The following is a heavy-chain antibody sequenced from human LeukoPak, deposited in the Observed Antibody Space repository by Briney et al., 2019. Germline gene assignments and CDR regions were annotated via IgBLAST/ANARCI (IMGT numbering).Heavy chain of an antibody. V-gene: IGHV1-69*01. Sequence: ASVKVSCKASGGTFSSYAISWVRQAPGQGLEWMGGIIPIFVTANYAQKFQGRVTITADESTSTAYMELSSLRSEDTAVYYCATSGYCSSTSCYVYYYYGMDVWGQGTTVTVSS. CDR1: GGTFSSYA. CDR2: IIPIFVTA. CDR3: ATSGYCSSTSCYVYYYYGMDV. D-gene: IGHD2-2*01. J-gene: IGHJ6*02.